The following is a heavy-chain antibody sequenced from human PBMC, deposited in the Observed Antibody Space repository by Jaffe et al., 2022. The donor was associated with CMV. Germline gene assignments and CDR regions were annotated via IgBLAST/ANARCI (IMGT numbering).Heavy chain of an antibody. J-gene: IGHJ6*02. CDR3: ARGSVDTAMVIMDYYYGMDV. CDR2: IYYSGST. Sequence: QVQLQESGPGLVKPSETLSLTCTVSGGSISSYYWSWIRQPPGKGLEWIGYIYYSGSTNYNPSLKSRVTISVDTSKNQFSLKLSSVTAADTAVYYCARGSVDTAMVIMDYYYGMDVWGQGTTVTVSS. CDR1: GGSISSYY. V-gene: IGHV4-59*01. D-gene: IGHD5-18*01.